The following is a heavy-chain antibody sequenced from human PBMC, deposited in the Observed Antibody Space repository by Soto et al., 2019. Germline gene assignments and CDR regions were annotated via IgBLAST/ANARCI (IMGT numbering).Heavy chain of an antibody. J-gene: IGHJ4*02. D-gene: IGHD6-19*01. CDR2: ISYEGSDH. CDR3: AKEHSGLYSRHYFDF. Sequence: GGSLRLSCAASRFTFRSYGMHWLRQAPGKGLEWVAVISYEGSDHYYADSVKGRFAVSRDNSKNTLFLQMNSLRAEDTAVYYCAKEHSGLYSRHYFDFWGQGTLVTVSS. CDR1: RFTFRSYG. V-gene: IGHV3-30*18.